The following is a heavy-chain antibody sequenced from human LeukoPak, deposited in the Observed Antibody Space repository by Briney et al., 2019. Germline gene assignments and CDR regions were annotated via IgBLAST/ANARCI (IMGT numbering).Heavy chain of an antibody. J-gene: IGHJ4*02. V-gene: IGHV4-38-2*02. Sequence: SETLSLTCTVSGYSISNNFYWGWIRQPPGKGLEWIGSISQSGSTYYSPSLRGRVTISVDTSKNHFSLKLSSVTVADTALYYCAREPIVAAGLAKDWGQGILVTVSS. CDR2: ISQSGST. D-gene: IGHD1-26*01. CDR3: AREPIVAAGLAKD. CDR1: GYSISNNFY.